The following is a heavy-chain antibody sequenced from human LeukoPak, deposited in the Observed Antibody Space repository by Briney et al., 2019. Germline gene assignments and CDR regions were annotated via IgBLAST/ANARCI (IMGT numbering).Heavy chain of an antibody. CDR3: AKHRRGSRNSLDV. V-gene: IGHV1-18*01. Sequence: ASVKVSCKASGYTFSTYGISWVRQAPGQGLEWMGWILPYSGNTNYAQKLQGRVSVTTDTSTTTAYMELRSLTSDDTAVYYCAKHRRGSRNSLDVWGQGTTVTVSS. D-gene: IGHD3-16*01. J-gene: IGHJ6*02. CDR1: GYTFSTYG. CDR2: ILPYSGNT.